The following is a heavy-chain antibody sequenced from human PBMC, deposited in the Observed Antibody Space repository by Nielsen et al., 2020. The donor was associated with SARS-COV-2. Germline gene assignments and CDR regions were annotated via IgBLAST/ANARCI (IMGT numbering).Heavy chain of an antibody. Sequence: ASVKVSCKASGYTFTSYYMHWVRQAPGQGLEWMGIINPSGGSTSYAQKFQGRVTMTRDTSTSTVYMELSSLRSEDTAVYYCARGTVAVTGLYSGTKDNYYYGMDVWGQGTTVTVSS. V-gene: IGHV1-46*01. CDR1: GYTFTSYY. CDR2: INPSGGST. CDR3: ARGTVAVTGLYSGTKDNYYYGMDV. J-gene: IGHJ6*02. D-gene: IGHD6-19*01.